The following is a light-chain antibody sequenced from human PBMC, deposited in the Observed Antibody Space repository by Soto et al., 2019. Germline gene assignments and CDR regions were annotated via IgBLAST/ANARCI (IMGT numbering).Light chain of an antibody. J-gene: IGKJ5*01. CDR3: LQYGTSPIT. V-gene: IGKV3-20*01. CDR2: GAS. CDR1: QTVSSY. Sequence: EIDLTRPPVILSLTPGERATLSCRASQTVSSYLTWYQQRPGQAPRLLIYGASKRATGIPDRFSGSGSGTDSTLTISRLEPEDFALYYCLQYGTSPITCGQGTRLEIK.